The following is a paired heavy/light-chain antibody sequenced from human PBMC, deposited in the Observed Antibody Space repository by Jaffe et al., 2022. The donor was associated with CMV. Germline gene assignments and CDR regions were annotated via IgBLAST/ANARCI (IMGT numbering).Heavy chain of an antibody. J-gene: IGHJ4*02. V-gene: IGHV1-18*04. CDR3: ARGDQGYYDSSGYYRFDY. CDR2: ISAYNGNT. Sequence: QVQLVQSGAEVKKPGASVKVSCKASGYTFTSYGISWVRQAPGQGLEWMGWISAYNGNTNYAQKLQGRVTMTTDTSTSTAYMELRSLRSDDTAVYYCARGDQGYYDSSGYYRFDYWGQGTLVTVSS. CDR1: GYTFTSYG. D-gene: IGHD3-22*01.
Light chain of an antibody. CDR2: EDN. CDR3: QSYDSSNAV. CDR1: SGSIASNY. J-gene: IGLJ7*01. V-gene: IGLV6-57*04. Sequence: NFMLTQPHSVSESPGKTVTISCTRSSGSIASNYVQWYQQRPGSAPTTVIYEDNQRPSGVPDRFSGSIDSSSNSASLTISGLKTEDEADYYCQSYDSSNAVFGGGTQLTVL.